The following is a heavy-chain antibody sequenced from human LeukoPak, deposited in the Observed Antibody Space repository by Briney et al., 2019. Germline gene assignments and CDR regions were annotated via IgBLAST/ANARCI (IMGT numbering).Heavy chain of an antibody. J-gene: IGHJ4*02. D-gene: IGHD5-12*01. V-gene: IGHV3-33*01. Sequence: GGSLRLSCAASGFTFSSYGMHWVRQAPGKGLEWVAVIWYDGSNKYYADSMKGRFTISRDNSKNTLYLQMNSLRAEDTAVYYCARDSRWIYASFDYWGQGTLVTVSS. CDR1: GFTFSSYG. CDR3: ARDSRWIYASFDY. CDR2: IWYDGSNK.